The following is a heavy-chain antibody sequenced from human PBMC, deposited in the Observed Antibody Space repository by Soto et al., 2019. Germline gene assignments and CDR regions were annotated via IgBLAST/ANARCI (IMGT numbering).Heavy chain of an antibody. V-gene: IGHV5-10-1*01. Sequence: XESLKISCKGSGYSFTSYWISWVRQMPGKGLEWMGRIDPSDSYTNYSPSFQGHVTISADKSISTAYLQWSSLKASDTAMYYCASDPLLRAGYSSSWGQGTLGTVSS. CDR1: GYSFTSYW. CDR3: ASDPLLRAGYSSS. CDR2: IDPSDSYT. D-gene: IGHD6-13*01. J-gene: IGHJ4*02.